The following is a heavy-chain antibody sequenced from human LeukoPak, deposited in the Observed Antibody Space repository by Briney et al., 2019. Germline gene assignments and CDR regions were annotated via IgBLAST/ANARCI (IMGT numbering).Heavy chain of an antibody. J-gene: IGHJ4*02. V-gene: IGHV1-2*02. CDR1: GYTFIGYY. CDR2: INPSSGGT. D-gene: IGHD3-22*01. Sequence: ASLKGSCKASGYTFIGYYMPWVRQTPGQGLEWMGWINPSSGGTNYAQKFQGRVTMTRDTSISTAYMELSRLISDDTAVYCCARDYDSRGYQPPDDWGQGTLVTVSS. CDR3: ARDYDSRGYQPPDD.